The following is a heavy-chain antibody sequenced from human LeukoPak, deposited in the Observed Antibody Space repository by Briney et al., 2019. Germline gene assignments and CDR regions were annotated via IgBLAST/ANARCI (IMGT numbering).Heavy chain of an antibody. CDR1: GGTFSSYV. CDR2: IIPIIGTP. D-gene: IGHD7-27*01. Sequence: SVKVSCKASGGTFSSYVISWVRQAPGQGLEWMGGIIPIIGTPNYAQKFQGRVTITTDESTSTAYMELGSLRSEDTAVYYCARVTGPNSYYYYMDVWGKGTTVTVSS. V-gene: IGHV1-69*05. CDR3: ARVTGPNSYYYYMDV. J-gene: IGHJ6*03.